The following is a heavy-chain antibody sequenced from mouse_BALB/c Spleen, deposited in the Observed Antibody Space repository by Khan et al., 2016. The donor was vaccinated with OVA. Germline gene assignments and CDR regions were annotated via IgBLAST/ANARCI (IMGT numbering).Heavy chain of an antibody. Sequence: VQLKQSGSELVRPGSSVKISCKASGYAFSSFWMNWLKQRPGQGLEWIGQIYPGDGDTNYNGKFKGKDTLTADISSSTAYMQLSSLTSEDSAVYFCARSEGFFAYWGQGTLVIVSA. J-gene: IGHJ3*01. CDR1: GYAFSSFW. CDR3: ARSEGFFAY. V-gene: IGHV1-80*01. CDR2: IYPGDGDT.